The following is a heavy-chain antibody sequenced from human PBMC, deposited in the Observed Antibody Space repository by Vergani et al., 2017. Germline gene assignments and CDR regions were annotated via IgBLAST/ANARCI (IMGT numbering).Heavy chain of an antibody. D-gene: IGHD6-19*01. Sequence: QVQLVQSGAEVKKPGSSVKVSCKASGGPFSSYAIRWVLQAPGQGLEWLGGIIPIFGTANYAQKFQGRVTITADESTSTAYMELSSLRSEDTAVYYCASVDSSGWYGGLGYWGQGTLVTVSS. CDR3: ASVDSSGWYGGLGY. J-gene: IGHJ4*02. V-gene: IGHV1-69*01. CDR2: IIPIFGTA. CDR1: GGPFSSYA.